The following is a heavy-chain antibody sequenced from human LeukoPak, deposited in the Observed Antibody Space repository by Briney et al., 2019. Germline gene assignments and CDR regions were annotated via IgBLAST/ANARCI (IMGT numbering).Heavy chain of an antibody. CDR1: GDSINVYS. Sequence: PSETLSLTCTVSGDSINVYSWNWIRQSPGKGLEWIAYMYYSGTTNYNPSLENRGAISLDLARHQFSLRLNSVTAADTAVYFCATSEKNRFYIHAWGQGTTVTVSS. CDR2: MYYSGTT. D-gene: IGHD2/OR15-2a*01. J-gene: IGHJ6*02. CDR3: ATSEKNRFYIHA. V-gene: IGHV4-59*01.